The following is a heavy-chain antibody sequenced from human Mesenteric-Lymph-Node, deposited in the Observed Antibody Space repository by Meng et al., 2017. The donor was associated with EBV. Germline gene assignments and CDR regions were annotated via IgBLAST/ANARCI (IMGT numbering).Heavy chain of an antibody. J-gene: IGHJ4*02. CDR2: ISADNGNT. CDR1: GNRFNSYG. CDR3: ASGGSGINFDY. V-gene: IGHV1-18*01. D-gene: IGHD3-10*01. Sequence: QVQLVQTGAEVKKPGASVKVSCTASGNRFNSYGISWVRQAPGQGLEWMGWISADNGNTIFAQKFQGRVTMTADSSTSTAYMEVTSLTSDDTAVYYCASGGSGINFDYWGQGTLVTVSS.